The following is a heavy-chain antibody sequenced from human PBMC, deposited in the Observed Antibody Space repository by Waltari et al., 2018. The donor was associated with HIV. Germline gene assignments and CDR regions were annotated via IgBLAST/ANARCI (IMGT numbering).Heavy chain of an antibody. D-gene: IGHD4-17*01. CDR2: IFGDGGST. J-gene: IGHJ4*02. V-gene: IGHV3-23*01. Sequence: EVQLLESGGGLVQPGGSLRLSCAGSGFTFSGNAMTWVRQAPGKGLEWVSAIFGDGGSTFYADSVKGRFTISRDNSKNTLYLQMNSLRAEDTAVYYCAKGTLNPLTTDYWGQGTLVTVSS. CDR3: AKGTLNPLTTDY. CDR1: GFTFSGNA.